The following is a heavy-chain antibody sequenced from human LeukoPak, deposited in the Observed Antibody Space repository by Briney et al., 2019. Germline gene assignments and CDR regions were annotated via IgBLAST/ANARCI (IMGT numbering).Heavy chain of an antibody. V-gene: IGHV4-34*01. Sequence: SETLSLTCAVYGGSFSGYYWSWIRQPPGKGLEWIGEINHSGSTNYNPSLKSRVTISVDTSKNQFFLKLSSVTAADTAVYYCARGRYCSSTSCYMFWFDPWGQGTLVTVSS. D-gene: IGHD2-2*02. J-gene: IGHJ5*02. CDR2: INHSGST. CDR3: ARGRYCSSTSCYMFWFDP. CDR1: GGSFSGYY.